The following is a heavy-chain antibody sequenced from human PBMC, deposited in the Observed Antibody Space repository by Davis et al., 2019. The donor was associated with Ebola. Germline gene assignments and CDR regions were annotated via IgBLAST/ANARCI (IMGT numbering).Heavy chain of an antibody. V-gene: IGHV6-1*01. CDR1: GDSVSSGG. D-gene: IGHD5-12*01. Sequence: HSQTLSLTCDISGDSVSSGGWNWIRQSPSRGLEWPGRTYYSSKWYNDYAVSVKSRITINPDTSKNQFSLQLNSVTPEDTAVYYCARGWLRSSFDYWGQGTLVTVSS. CDR3: ARGWLRSSFDY. J-gene: IGHJ4*02. CDR2: TYYSSKWYN.